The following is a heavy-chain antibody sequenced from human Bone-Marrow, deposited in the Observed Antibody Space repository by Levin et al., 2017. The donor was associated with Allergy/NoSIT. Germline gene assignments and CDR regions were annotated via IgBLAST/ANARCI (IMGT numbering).Heavy chain of an antibody. V-gene: IGHV3-9*01. CDR3: AKGEDIRGIAVAFGY. J-gene: IGHJ4*02. Sequence: GGSLRLSCAASGFTFDDYAMHWVRQAPGKGLEWVSGISWNSGSIGYADSVKGRFTISRDNAKNSLYLQMNSLRAEDTALYYCAKGEDIRGIAVAFGYWGQGTLVTVSS. CDR2: ISWNSGSI. D-gene: IGHD6-19*01. CDR1: GFTFDDYA.